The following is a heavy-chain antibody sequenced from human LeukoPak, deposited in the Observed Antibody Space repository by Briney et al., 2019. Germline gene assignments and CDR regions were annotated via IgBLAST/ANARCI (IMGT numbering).Heavy chain of an antibody. CDR3: ARTTHRGADAFDI. Sequence: GASVKVSCKASEYTFTDYYMHWVRQAPGQGLGWMGRINPNSGGTNYAQKFQGRVTMTTDTSTSTAYMELRSLRSDDTAVYYCARTTHRGADAFDIWGQGTLVTVSS. V-gene: IGHV1-2*06. J-gene: IGHJ3*02. CDR1: EYTFTDYY. D-gene: IGHD3-10*01. CDR2: INPNSGGT.